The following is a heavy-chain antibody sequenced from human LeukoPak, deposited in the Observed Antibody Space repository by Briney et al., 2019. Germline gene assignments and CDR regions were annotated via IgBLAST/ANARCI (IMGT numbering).Heavy chain of an antibody. CDR1: GGSFSDYD. V-gene: IGHV4-34*01. D-gene: IGHD3-10*01. Sequence: KASETLSLTCAVYGGSFSDYDWNWIRQTPGKGLEWIGDINHSGGANYNPSLKSRVTISVDTSKNQFSLKLSSVTAADTAVYYCAREGLNMVRGVIPKEAWGWFDPWGQGTLVTVSS. CDR3: AREGLNMVRGVIPKEAWGWFDP. J-gene: IGHJ5*02. CDR2: INHSGGA.